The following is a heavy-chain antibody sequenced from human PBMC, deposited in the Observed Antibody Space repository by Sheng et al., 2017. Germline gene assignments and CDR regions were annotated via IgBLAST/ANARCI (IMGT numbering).Heavy chain of an antibody. D-gene: IGHD3-10*01. CDR2: IYYSGST. J-gene: IGHJ5*02. Sequence: QLQLQESGPGLVKPSETLSLTCTVSGGSISSSSYYWGWIRQPPGKGLEWIGSIYYSGSTYYNPSLKSRVTISVDTSKNQFSLKLSSVTAADTAVYYCARDRGVDINWFDPWGQGTLVTVSS. CDR3: ARDRGVDINWFDP. V-gene: IGHV4-39*07. CDR1: GGSISSSSYY.